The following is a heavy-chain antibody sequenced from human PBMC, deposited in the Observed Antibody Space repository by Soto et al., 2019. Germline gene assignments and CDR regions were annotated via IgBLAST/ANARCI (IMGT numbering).Heavy chain of an antibody. CDR3: ARLNGYCISTNCHGYYGMDV. CDR1: CDSVSPNSYS. Sequence: ETLSLTCTVSCDSVSPNSYSWGWIRQSPGKGLEWIGTIYSSENTYYNPSLLSRVTISVDTSKNEFSLRLSSVTAADTAVYYCARLNGYCISTNCHGYYGMDVWGQGTTVTVSS. J-gene: IGHJ6*02. CDR2: IYSSENT. V-gene: IGHV4-39*01. D-gene: IGHD2-2*03.